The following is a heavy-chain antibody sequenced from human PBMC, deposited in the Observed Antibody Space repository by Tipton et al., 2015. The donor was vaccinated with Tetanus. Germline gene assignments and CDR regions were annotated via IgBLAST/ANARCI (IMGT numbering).Heavy chain of an antibody. J-gene: IGHJ4*02. CDR3: ARDPHTIRTGNHRGFDY. D-gene: IGHD3-10*01. V-gene: IGHV3-23*01. CDR1: GFTFPKFP. CDR2: ISGSGART. Sequence: SLRLSCAASGFTFPKFPMSWVRQAPGKGLEWVSAISGSGARTSYADSVKGRFTISRDNGKNLLYLEMNSLRVEDTAVYYCARDPHTIRTGNHRGFDYWGQGTLVTVSS.